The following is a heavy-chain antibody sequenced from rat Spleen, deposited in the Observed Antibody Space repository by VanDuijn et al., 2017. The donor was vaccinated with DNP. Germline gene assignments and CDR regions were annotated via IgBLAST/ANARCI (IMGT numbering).Heavy chain of an antibody. CDR3: ARRRLPYWYFDF. D-gene: IGHD1-4*01. V-gene: IGHV1-43*01. CDR2: INTGSGGT. CDR1: GYTFTSYY. Sequence: QVQLQQSGAELAKPGSSVKISCTASGYTFTSYYIGWIKQTTGQGLEYIGYINTGSGGTNYNEKFKGKATLTVGKSSSTAFMQLSSLTPDDSAVYYCARRRLPYWYFDFWGPGTMVTVSS. J-gene: IGHJ1*01.